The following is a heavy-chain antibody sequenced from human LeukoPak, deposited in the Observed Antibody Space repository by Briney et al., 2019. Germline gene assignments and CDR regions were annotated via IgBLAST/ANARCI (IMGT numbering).Heavy chain of an antibody. CDR3: ARVVGQWLVRFDY. V-gene: IGHV3-21*01. CDR2: ISSSSSYI. D-gene: IGHD6-19*01. J-gene: IGHJ4*02. CDR1: GFTFSSYS. Sequence: GGSLRLSCAASGFTFSSYSMNWVRQAPGKGLEWVSSISSSSSYIYYADSVKGRFTISRDNAKNSLYLQMNSLRAEDTAVYYCARVVGQWLVRFDYWGQGTLVTVSP.